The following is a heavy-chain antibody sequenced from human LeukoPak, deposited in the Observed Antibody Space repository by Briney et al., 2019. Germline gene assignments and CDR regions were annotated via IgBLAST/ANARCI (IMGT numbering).Heavy chain of an antibody. J-gene: IGHJ4*02. CDR2: ISGSGGST. D-gene: IGHD3-22*01. CDR3: AKRGVVIRVILVGFHKAAYYFDS. V-gene: IGHV3-23*01. CDR1: GFTFSSYA. Sequence: GGSLRLSCAASGFTFSSYAMSWVRQAPGKGLEWVSAISGSGGSTYYADSVKGRFTISRDNPKNTLYLQMNSLRAEDTAVYFCAKRGVVIRVILVGFHKAAYYFDSWGQGALVTVSS.